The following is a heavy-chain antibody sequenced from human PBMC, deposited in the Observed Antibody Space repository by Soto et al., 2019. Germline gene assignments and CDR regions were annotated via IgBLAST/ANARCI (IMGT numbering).Heavy chain of an antibody. J-gene: IGHJ4*02. CDR3: AKECGDDYDCLDY. D-gene: IGHD4-17*01. Sequence: ASVKVSCKASGYTFTGYYIHWVRQAPGRGLEWMGWINPNSGGTNYAQKFQGWVTMTRDTSISTAYMELSRLRSDDTAVYYCAKECGDDYDCLDYWGQGTLVTVSS. CDR2: INPNSGGT. CDR1: GYTFTGYY. V-gene: IGHV1-2*04.